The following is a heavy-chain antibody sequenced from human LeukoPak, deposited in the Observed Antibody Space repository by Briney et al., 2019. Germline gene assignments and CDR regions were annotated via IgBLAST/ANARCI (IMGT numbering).Heavy chain of an antibody. V-gene: IGHV3-20*04. CDR3: ARERVAGSFDY. Sequence: PGGSLRLSCAASAFTFSSYAMSWVRQAPGKGLEWVSGINWNGGSTGYADSVKGRFTISRDNAKNSLYLQMNSLRAEDTALYYCARERVAGSFDYWGQGTLVTVSS. CDR2: INWNGGST. D-gene: IGHD6-19*01. J-gene: IGHJ4*02. CDR1: AFTFSSYA.